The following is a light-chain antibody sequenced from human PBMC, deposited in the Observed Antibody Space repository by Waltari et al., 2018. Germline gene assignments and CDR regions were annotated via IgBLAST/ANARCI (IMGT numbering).Light chain of an antibody. CDR3: LLHVGGGHVP. V-gene: IGLV7-46*01. J-gene: IGLJ2*01. Sequence: QAVVTLESSVTVSPGAAVPLTCGSNTCPFTCSQHPYWFQKKPVSAPITLIYDTSNKHSWTAARVSGCLLGGKAGLTLSGAQPDDEAEYYCLLHVGGGHVPVGGGTKLTVL. CDR2: DTS. CDR1: TCPFTCSQH.